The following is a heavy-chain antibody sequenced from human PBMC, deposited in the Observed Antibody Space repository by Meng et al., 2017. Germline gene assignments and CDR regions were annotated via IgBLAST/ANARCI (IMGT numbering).Heavy chain of an antibody. V-gene: IGHV4-4*02. J-gene: IGHJ4*02. D-gene: IGHD1-26*01. CDR1: GGSISSSNW. CDR2: IYHSGST. Sequence: GSLRLSCAVSGGSISSSNWWSWVRQPPGKGLEWIGEIYHSGSTNYNPSLKSRVTISVDKSKNQFSLKLSSVTAADTAVYYCARVTGHIVGAYYFGYWGQGTLVTVSS. CDR3: ARVTGHIVGAYYFGY.